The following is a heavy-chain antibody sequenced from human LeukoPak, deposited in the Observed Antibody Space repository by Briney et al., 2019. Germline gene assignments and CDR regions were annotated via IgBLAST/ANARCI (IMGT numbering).Heavy chain of an antibody. Sequence: SETLSLTCTVSGGSISSHYWSWIRQPPGKGLEWIGYIYYSGSTNYNPSLKSRVTISVDTSKNQFSLKLSSVTAADTAVYYCARGQWFGELWGQGTLVTVSS. CDR3: ARGQWFGEL. D-gene: IGHD3-10*01. CDR2: IYYSGST. J-gene: IGHJ4*02. V-gene: IGHV4-59*11. CDR1: GGSISSHY.